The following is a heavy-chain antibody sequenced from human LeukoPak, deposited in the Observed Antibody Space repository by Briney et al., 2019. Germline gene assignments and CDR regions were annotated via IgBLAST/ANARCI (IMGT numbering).Heavy chain of an antibody. Sequence: PSETLSLTCTVSGGSITSYCWSWIRQPAGKGLEWIGRIFNSGSTNYNPSLTSRVTMSVDTSKNQFSLKLSSVTAADTAVYYCARLDGDYFDYWGQGTLVTVSS. V-gene: IGHV4-4*07. CDR1: GGSITSYC. CDR2: IFNSGST. J-gene: IGHJ4*02. CDR3: ARLDGDYFDY. D-gene: IGHD7-27*01.